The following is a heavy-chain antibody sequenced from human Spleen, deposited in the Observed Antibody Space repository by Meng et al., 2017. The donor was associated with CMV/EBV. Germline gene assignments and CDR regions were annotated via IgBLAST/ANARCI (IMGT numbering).Heavy chain of an antibody. CDR1: GFTFGDYA. CDR2: ITAYSTTI. J-gene: IGHJ4*02. CDR3: VKLTYSGSYLVCY. D-gene: IGHD1-26*01. Sequence: GESLKISCTASGFTFGDYAMSWVRQAPGKGLEWISYITAYSTTIYYADSVKGRFTISRDNAKKSLYLQMNSLRAEDTAVYYCVKLTYSGSYLVCYWGQGNLVTVSS. V-gene: IGHV3-11*04.